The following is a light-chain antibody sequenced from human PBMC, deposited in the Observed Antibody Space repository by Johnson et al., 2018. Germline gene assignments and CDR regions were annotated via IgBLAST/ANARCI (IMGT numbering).Light chain of an antibody. Sequence: HSVLTQPPSVSAAPVQKVTISCSGSSSNIGNNYVSWYQQLPGTAPKLLIYENNKRPSGIPDRFSGSKSGTSATLGITGLQTGDEADYYCGTWDSSLSAGNVFGTGTKVTVL. CDR3: GTWDSSLSAGNV. V-gene: IGLV1-51*02. CDR1: SSNIGNNY. CDR2: ENN. J-gene: IGLJ1*01.